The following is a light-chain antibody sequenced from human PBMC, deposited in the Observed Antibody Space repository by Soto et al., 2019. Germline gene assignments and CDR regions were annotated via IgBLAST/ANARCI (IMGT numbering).Light chain of an antibody. CDR1: QSVGRNY. CDR2: RIS. Sequence: EIVLTQSPCTLSWSPGERATLPCRASQSVGRNYLAWYQQKPGQAPRLLIHRISTRATGIPDRFSGSGFATDFTLTISRLEPEDFAVYYCQQCGSSRRTFGQGTQVDIK. J-gene: IGKJ1*01. CDR3: QQCGSSRRT. V-gene: IGKV3-20*01.